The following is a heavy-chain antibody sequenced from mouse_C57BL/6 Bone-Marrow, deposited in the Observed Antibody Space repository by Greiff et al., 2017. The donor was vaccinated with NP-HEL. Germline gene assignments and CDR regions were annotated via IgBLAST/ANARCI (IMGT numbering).Heavy chain of an antibody. J-gene: IGHJ2*01. CDR3: ARSEYYGSSCFDY. CDR2: INPSNGGT. CDR1: GYTFTSYW. D-gene: IGHD1-1*01. V-gene: IGHV1-53*01. Sequence: QVHVKQPGTELVKPGASVKLSCKASGYTFTSYWMHWVKQRPGQGLEWIGNINPSNGGTNYNEKFKSKATLTVDKSSSTAYMQLSSLTSEDSAVYYCARSEYYGSSCFDYWGQGTTLTVSS.